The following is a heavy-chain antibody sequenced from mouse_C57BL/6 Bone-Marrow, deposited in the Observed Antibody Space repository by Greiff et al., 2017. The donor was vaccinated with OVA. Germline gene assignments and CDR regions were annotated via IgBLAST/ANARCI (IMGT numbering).Heavy chain of an antibody. CDR2: IDPNRGGT. J-gene: IGHJ1*03. V-gene: IGHV1-72*01. D-gene: IGHD2-12*01. CDR1: GYTFTSYW. CDR3: AREYDPYWYFDV. Sequence: VQLQQPGAELVKPGASVKLSCKASGYTFTSYWMHWVKQRPGRGLEWIGRIDPNRGGTKYNEKFKSQATLTVDKPSSTAYMQLSSLTSEDSAVYYCAREYDPYWYFDVWGTGTTVTVSS.